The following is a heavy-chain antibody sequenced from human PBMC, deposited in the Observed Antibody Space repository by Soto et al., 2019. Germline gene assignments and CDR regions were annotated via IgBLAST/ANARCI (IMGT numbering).Heavy chain of an antibody. CDR2: IYYSGST. V-gene: IGHV4-31*03. CDR1: GGSISSGGYY. J-gene: IGHJ6*02. Sequence: SETLSITCTVSGGSISSGGYYWSWIRQHPGKGLEWIGYIYYSGSTYYNPSLKSRVTISVDTSKNQFSLKLSSVTAADTAVYYCARDVYATSYCYYGMDVWGQGTTVTVSS. CDR3: ARDVYATSYCYYGMDV. D-gene: IGHD2-8*01.